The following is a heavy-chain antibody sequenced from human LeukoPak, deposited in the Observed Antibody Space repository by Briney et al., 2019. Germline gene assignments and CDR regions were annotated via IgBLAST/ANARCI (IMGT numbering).Heavy chain of an antibody. CDR3: ARGSGRRTSIFDY. CDR2: ISSSSSYI. CDR1: GITFSSYS. J-gene: IGHJ4*02. Sequence: GGSLRLSCAASGITFSSYSMNWVRQAPGKGLEWVSSISSSSSYIYYADSVKGRFTISRDNAKNSLYLQMNSLRAEDTAVYYCARGSGRRTSIFDYWGQGTLVTVSS. V-gene: IGHV3-21*01. D-gene: IGHD2-15*01.